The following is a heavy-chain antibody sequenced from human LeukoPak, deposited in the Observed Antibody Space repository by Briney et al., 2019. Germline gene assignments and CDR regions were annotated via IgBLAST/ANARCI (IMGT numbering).Heavy chain of an antibody. Sequence: PSQTLSLTCTVSGGSISSGDYYWSWIRQPPGKGLEWIGRIYTSGSTNYNPSLRSRVTMSVDTSKNQFSLKLSPVTAADTAVYYCARDIVGATPYYYYYMDVWGKGTTVTVSS. CDR3: ARDIVGATPYYYYYMDV. V-gene: IGHV4-61*02. CDR2: IYTSGST. D-gene: IGHD1-26*01. J-gene: IGHJ6*03. CDR1: GGSISSGDYY.